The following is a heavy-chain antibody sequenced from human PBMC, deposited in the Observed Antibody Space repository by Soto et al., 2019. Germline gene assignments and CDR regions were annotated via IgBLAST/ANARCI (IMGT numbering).Heavy chain of an antibody. D-gene: IGHD3-22*01. CDR2: IYYSGST. Sequence: SETLSLTCTVSGGSISSGGYYWSWIRQHPGKGLEWIGYIYYSGSTYYNPSLKSRVTISVGTSKNQFSLKLSSVTAADTAVYYCARGSSDSSGYYYGYYFDYWGQGTLVTVSS. J-gene: IGHJ4*02. CDR3: ARGSSDSSGYYYGYYFDY. V-gene: IGHV4-31*03. CDR1: GGSISSGGYY.